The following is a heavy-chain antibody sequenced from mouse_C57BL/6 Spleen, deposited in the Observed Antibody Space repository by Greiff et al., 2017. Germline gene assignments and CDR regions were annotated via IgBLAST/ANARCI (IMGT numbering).Heavy chain of an antibody. D-gene: IGHD1-1*01. J-gene: IGHJ4*01. CDR1: GYAFTNYL. V-gene: IGHV1-54*01. CDR3: ARWGTTVVAPYYAMDY. CDR2: INPGSGGT. Sequence: QVQLQQSGAELVRPGTSVKVSCKASGYAFTNYLIEWVKQRPGQGLEWIGVINPGSGGTNYNEKFKGKATLTADKSSSTAYMQLSSLTSEDSAVYFCARWGTTVVAPYYAMDYWGQGTSVTGSS.